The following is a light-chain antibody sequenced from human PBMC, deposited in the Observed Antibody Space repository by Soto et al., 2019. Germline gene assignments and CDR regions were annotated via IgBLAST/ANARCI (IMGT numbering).Light chain of an antibody. CDR3: SSYTSSSTLYV. Sequence: QSALTQPASVSGSPGQSITISCTGTGSDVGAYNYVSWYQQHPGKAPKVMIYDVSNRPSGVSARFSGSKYENTASLTISGLRAEDEADYYCSSYTSSSTLYVFRTGTKLTVL. CDR2: DVS. J-gene: IGLJ1*01. V-gene: IGLV2-14*01. CDR1: GSDVGAYNY.